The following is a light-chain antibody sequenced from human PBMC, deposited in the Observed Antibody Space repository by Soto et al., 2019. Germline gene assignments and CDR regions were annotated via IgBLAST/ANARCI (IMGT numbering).Light chain of an antibody. CDR2: EIN. CDR1: SSDVGAYDY. V-gene: IGLV2-8*01. Sequence: QSDLTQPPSASGSPGQSVTISYTGTSSDVGAYDYVSWYQQHPGKAPKLMIYEINKRPSGVPDRFSGPKSGNTASLTVSGLQAEDEADYYCSSFAGSNNFPYVFGTGTKVTVL. CDR3: SSFAGSNNFPYV. J-gene: IGLJ1*01.